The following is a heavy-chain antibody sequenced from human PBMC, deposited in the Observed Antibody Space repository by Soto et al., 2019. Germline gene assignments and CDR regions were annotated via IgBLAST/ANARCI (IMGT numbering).Heavy chain of an antibody. V-gene: IGHV4-39*01. Sequence: SETLSLTCTVSGGSISSSSYYWGWIRQPPGKGLEWIGSIYYSGSTYYNPSLKSRVTISVDTSNDQFSLKLSSVTAAETAVYYCARVGQVVVATIRGNWFDPWGQGTLVTVSS. CDR1: GGSISSSSYY. J-gene: IGHJ5*02. CDR2: IYYSGST. CDR3: ARVGQVVVATIRGNWFDP. D-gene: IGHD5-12*01.